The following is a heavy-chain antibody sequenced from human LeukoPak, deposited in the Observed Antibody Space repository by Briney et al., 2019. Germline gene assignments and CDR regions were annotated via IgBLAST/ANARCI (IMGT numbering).Heavy chain of an antibody. V-gene: IGHV3-30*18. CDR1: GFTFSSYG. CDR3: AKDGALSAYSSSWFFDY. Sequence: GRSLLLSCAASGFTFSSYGMHWVRQAPGKGLEWVAVISYDGSNKYYADSVKGRFTISRDNSKNTLYLQMNSLRAEDTAVYYCAKDGALSAYSSSWFFDYWGQGTLVTVSS. D-gene: IGHD6-13*01. J-gene: IGHJ4*02. CDR2: ISYDGSNK.